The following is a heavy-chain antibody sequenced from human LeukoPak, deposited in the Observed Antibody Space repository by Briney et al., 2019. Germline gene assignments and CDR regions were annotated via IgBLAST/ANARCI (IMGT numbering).Heavy chain of an antibody. J-gene: IGHJ4*02. D-gene: IGHD6-6*01. V-gene: IGHV3-23*01. CDR2: ISNGGVST. Sequence: GGSLRLSCAASGFTFSTYAMTWVRQAPGKGLDWVSVISNGGVSTYYADSVKGRFTISRDNSKNTLYLEMNSLRAEDTALYYCAKLSRVSSQDFGYWGQGTLVTVSS. CDR3: AKLSRVSSQDFGY. CDR1: GFTFSTYA.